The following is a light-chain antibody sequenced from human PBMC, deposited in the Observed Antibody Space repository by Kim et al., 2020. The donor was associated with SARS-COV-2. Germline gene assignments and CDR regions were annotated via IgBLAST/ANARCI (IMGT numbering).Light chain of an antibody. CDR2: RNN. V-gene: IGLV10-54*01. J-gene: IGLJ2*01. CDR3: SAWDSSLDAVV. CDR1: SNNVGNHG. Sequence: RQTATLPGTGNSNNVGNHGAAWLQQHPGHPPKLLSYRNNNRPSGISEGLSASRSGNTASLTITGLQPEDEADYYCSAWDSSLDAVVFGGGTQLTVL.